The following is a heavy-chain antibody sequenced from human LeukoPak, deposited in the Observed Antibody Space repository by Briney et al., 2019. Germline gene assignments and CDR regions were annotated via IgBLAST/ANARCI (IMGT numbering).Heavy chain of an antibody. CDR2: ITSSGSTK. V-gene: IGHV3-48*03. J-gene: IGHJ4*02. Sequence: PGGSLRLSCAASGFTFSSYEMNWVRQTPGKGLEWVAYITSSGSTKYYADSVKGRFTISRDNAKNSLYLQMNSLRAEDTAVYYCARGMATISLADYWGQGTLVTVSS. D-gene: IGHD5-24*01. CDR3: ARGMATISLADY. CDR1: GFTFSSYE.